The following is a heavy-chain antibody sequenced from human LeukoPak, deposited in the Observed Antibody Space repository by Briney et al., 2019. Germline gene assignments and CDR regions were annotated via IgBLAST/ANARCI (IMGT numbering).Heavy chain of an antibody. CDR1: GGTFSSYA. Sequence: ASVKVSCKASGGTFSSYAISWVRQAPGQGLEWMGGIIPIFGTANYAQKFQGRVTITADEPTSTAYMELSSLRSEDTAVYYCARAPLYGGNFPGAFDIWGQGTMVTVSS. V-gene: IGHV1-69*13. CDR2: IIPIFGTA. D-gene: IGHD4-23*01. CDR3: ARAPLYGGNFPGAFDI. J-gene: IGHJ3*02.